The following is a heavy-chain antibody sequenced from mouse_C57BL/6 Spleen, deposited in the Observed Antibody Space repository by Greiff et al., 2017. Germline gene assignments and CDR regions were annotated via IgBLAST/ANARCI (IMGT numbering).Heavy chain of an antibody. J-gene: IGHJ3*01. CDR3: ASNDGYYGWFAY. V-gene: IGHV1-22*01. CDR1: GYTFPDYN. Sequence: DVKLQESGPELVKPGASVKMSCKASGYTFPDYNMHWVKQSHGKSLEWIGYINPNNGGTSYNQKFKGKATLTVNKSSSTAYMELRSLTSEDSAVYYCASNDGYYGWFAYWGQGNLVTVSA. D-gene: IGHD2-3*01. CDR2: INPNNGGT.